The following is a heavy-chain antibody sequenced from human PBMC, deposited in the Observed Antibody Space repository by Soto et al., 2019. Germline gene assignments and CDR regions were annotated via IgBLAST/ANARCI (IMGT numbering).Heavy chain of an antibody. D-gene: IGHD3-16*01. Sequence: GESRKIACKGSGYSLTSYWIGWLRQMGGGGLEWLGLSYPGDSDTRYSPSFQGQVTISAEQAIRTGYGQWSGLKASETGMYYCPRLIGGGASHYCSRMELWAPGPPVTYSS. V-gene: IGHV5-51*01. CDR2: SYPGDSDT. J-gene: IGHJ6*01. CDR3: PRLIGGGASHYCSRMEL. CDR1: GYSLTSYW.